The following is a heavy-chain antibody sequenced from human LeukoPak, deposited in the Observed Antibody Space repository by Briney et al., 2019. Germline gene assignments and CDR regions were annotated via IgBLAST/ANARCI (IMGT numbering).Heavy chain of an antibody. CDR2: IWNDGSNK. V-gene: IGHV3-33*01. J-gene: IGHJ4*02. CDR1: GFTFSIYG. CDR3: ARASGSYDY. D-gene: IGHD1-26*01. Sequence: PGRSLRLSCAASGFTFSIYGMHWVRQSPGKGLEWVAVIWNDGSNKYYADSVKGRFTISRDNPKNTLFLQMNSLRAEDTAVYYCARASGSYDYWGQGTLVTVSS.